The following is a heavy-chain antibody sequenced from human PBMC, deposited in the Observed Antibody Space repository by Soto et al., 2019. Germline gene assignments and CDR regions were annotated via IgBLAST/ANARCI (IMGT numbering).Heavy chain of an antibody. CDR3: TRDASRDSSARGWFDP. CDR1: GFTFRSFT. J-gene: IGHJ5*02. Sequence: GSLRLSCAASGFTFRSFTMNWVRQAPGKGLEWVSTISSNSAYIYYTDVLRGRFTISRDNAKNSLHLQMNSLRAEDTAVYYCTRDASRDSSARGWFDPWGPGTLVTVSS. CDR2: ISSNSAYI. V-gene: IGHV3-21*01. D-gene: IGHD6-13*01.